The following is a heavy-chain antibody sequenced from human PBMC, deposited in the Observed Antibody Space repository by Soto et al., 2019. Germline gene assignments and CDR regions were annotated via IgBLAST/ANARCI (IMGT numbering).Heavy chain of an antibody. CDR2: INSDGSST. CDR3: ARGGQQLFYYYGMDV. CDR1: GFTFSSYW. Sequence: EVQLMESGGGLVQPGGSLRLSCAASGFTFSSYWMHWVRQAPGKGLVWVSRINSDGSSTSYADSVKGRFTISRDNAKNTLYLQMNSLRAEDTAVYYCARGGQQLFYYYGMDVWGQGTTVTVSS. J-gene: IGHJ6*02. D-gene: IGHD6-13*01. V-gene: IGHV3-74*01.